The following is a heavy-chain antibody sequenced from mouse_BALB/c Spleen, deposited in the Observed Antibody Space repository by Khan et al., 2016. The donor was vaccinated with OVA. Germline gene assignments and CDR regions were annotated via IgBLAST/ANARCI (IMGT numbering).Heavy chain of an antibody. CDR3: ARNYDYDEGLAY. CDR1: GFLITSYG. J-gene: IGHJ3*01. CDR2: IWSVGST. Sequence: QVQLKESGPGLVQPSQSLSLTCTVSGFLITSYGVHWVRQSPGKGLEWLGVIWSVGSTDYNDAFISRLNISKDNSKSQAFFKMNSLQANDTAIYYCARNYDYDEGLAYWGQGTLVTVSA. V-gene: IGHV2-2*02. D-gene: IGHD2-4*01.